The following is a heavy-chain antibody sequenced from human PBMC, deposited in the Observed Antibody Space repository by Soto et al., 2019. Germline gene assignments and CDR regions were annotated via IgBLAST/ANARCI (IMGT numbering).Heavy chain of an antibody. CDR3: ARSSGDRGVKDWFDP. D-gene: IGHD3-10*01. CDR1: GGSISSSTYY. V-gene: IGHV4-39*07. CDR2: INHSGST. Sequence: ETLSLTCTVSGGSISSSTYYLGWMRQPPGKGLEWMGEINHSGSTNYNPSLKSRVTISVDTSKNQFSLKLSSVTAADTAVYYCARSSGDRGVKDWFDPWGQGTLVTVSS. J-gene: IGHJ5*02.